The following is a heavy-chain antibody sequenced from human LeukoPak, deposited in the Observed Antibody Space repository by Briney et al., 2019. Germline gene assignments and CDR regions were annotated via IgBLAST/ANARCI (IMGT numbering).Heavy chain of an antibody. V-gene: IGHV4-59*01. D-gene: IGHD2-8*01. CDR1: GGSISSYY. CDR3: ARIPYCTNGVCYTKWYFDL. Sequence: PSETLSLTCTVSGGSISSYYWSWLRQPPGKGLEWIGYIYYSGSTNYNPSLKSRVTMSVDTSKNQFSLNLSSVTAADTAVYYCARIPYCTNGVCYTKWYFDLWGRGTLVTVSS. CDR2: IYYSGST. J-gene: IGHJ2*01.